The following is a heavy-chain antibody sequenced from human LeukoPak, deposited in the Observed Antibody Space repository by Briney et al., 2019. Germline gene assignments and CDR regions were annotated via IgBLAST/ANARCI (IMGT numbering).Heavy chain of an antibody. D-gene: IGHD7-27*01. V-gene: IGHV4-61*02. Sequence: SQTLSLTCSVSGGSISSGSYYWSWIRQSAGKGLEWIGRIYTSGSTNYNPSLKSRVTISVDTSKNQFSLKLSSVTAADTAVYYCARQSMNWGYTPGAFYIWGQGTMVTVSS. CDR3: ARQSMNWGYTPGAFYI. CDR1: GGSISSGSYY. J-gene: IGHJ3*02. CDR2: IYTSGST.